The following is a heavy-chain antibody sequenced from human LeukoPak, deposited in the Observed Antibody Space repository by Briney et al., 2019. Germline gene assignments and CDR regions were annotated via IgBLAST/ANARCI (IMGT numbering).Heavy chain of an antibody. CDR3: AKGSGINQCRCIDH. D-gene: IGHD1-14*01. CDR2: ISGCCGSR. Sequence: GESLTLSCAVSGFTFSSYTMHWISQDPGKGLEWDSGISGCCGSRYYADSVKGRFTISTDNSKNSLYLQMDRLRADDTALYYCAKGSGINQCRCIDHWGQGTLVTVSS. CDR1: GFTFSSYT. J-gene: IGHJ5*02. V-gene: IGHV3-23*01.